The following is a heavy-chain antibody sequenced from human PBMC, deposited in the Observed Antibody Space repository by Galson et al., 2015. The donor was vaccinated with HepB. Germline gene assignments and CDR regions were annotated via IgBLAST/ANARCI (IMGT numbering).Heavy chain of an antibody. CDR3: VRVKGANFDAFDV. V-gene: IGHV1-18*01. CDR1: GYTFIDYA. Sequence: QSGAEVKQPGASVMVSCKASGYTFIDYAATWVRQAPGQGLEWMGWISTYNGNTNYAQKLRGRVTMTTDTSTSTAYMELRSLRSDDTAVYYCVRVKGANFDAFDVRGQGTRVTVSS. J-gene: IGHJ3*01. D-gene: IGHD1-7*01. CDR2: ISTYNGNT.